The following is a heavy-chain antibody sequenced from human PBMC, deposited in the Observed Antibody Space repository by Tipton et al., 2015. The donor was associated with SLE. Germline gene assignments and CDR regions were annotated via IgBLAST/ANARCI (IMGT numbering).Heavy chain of an antibody. CDR1: GYTFTTYD. CDR3: ARVPVRTTGGFGRFRMVG. D-gene: IGHD1-1*01. V-gene: IGHV1-8*01. Sequence: QSGPEVKKPGASVKVSCKASGYTFTTYDINWVRQATGQGLEWMGWMNPNSGNTGYAQKLQGRVTMTRNTSMSTAYMELNSLRPEDTAVYYCARVPVRTTGGFGRFRMVGWGKGTTVTVSS. CDR2: MNPNSGNT. J-gene: IGHJ6*04.